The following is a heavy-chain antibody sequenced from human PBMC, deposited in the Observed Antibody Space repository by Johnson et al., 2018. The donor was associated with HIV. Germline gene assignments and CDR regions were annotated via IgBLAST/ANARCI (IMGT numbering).Heavy chain of an antibody. CDR1: GFTFSSYW. CDR3: ARGRAAVAYGWGAFDI. D-gene: IGHD6-19*01. Sequence: MLLVESGGGLVQPGGSLRLSCAASGFTFSSYWMSWVRQAPGKGLEWVANIKQDGSEKYYVDSVKGRFTISRDNAKNSLYLQMNSLRAEDTGVYYCARGRAAVAYGWGAFDIWGQGTMVTVSS. V-gene: IGHV3-7*01. CDR2: IKQDGSEK. J-gene: IGHJ3*02.